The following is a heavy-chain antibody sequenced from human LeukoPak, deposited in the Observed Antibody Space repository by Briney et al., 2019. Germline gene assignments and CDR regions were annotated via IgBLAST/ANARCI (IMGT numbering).Heavy chain of an antibody. CDR1: GYTFTGYY. CDR2: INPNSGGT. CDR3: ARGDSNIYYYYYMDV. Sequence: GASVKVSCKASGYTFTGYYMHWVRQAPVQGLEWMGWINPNSGGTNYAQKFQGRVTMIRDTSISTAYMELSRLRSDDTAVYYCARGDSNIYYYYYMDVWGKGTTVTISS. J-gene: IGHJ6*03. D-gene: IGHD2-21*02. V-gene: IGHV1-2*02.